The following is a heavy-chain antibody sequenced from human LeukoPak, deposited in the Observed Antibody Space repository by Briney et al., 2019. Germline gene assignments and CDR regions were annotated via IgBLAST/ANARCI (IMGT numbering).Heavy chain of an antibody. D-gene: IGHD6-25*01. V-gene: IGHV3-7*01. CDR2: INQNGGEK. CDR3: ARDYIGAGVY. Sequence: PGGSLRLSCAASGFTFSNYWMSWVRQTPGKGLEWVANINQNGGEKYFVDSVKGRFTISRDNAKNSLFLQMNSLRAEDTAVYYCARDYIGAGVYWGQGTLVTVSS. CDR1: GFTFSNYW. J-gene: IGHJ4*02.